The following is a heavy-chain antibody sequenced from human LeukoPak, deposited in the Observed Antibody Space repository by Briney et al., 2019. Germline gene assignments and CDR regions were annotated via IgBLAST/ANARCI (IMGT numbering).Heavy chain of an antibody. D-gene: IGHD6-19*01. Sequence: SETLSLTWASGGYSISNGYYWGWIRQPPGKELEGIGSIDHSGSTYYHPSLKSLVTISVSSSKTDFSLKLSTVTAADTAMYYCARHSWPGYSSGWIHPYYFDYWGQGTLVTVSS. J-gene: IGHJ4*02. CDR3: ARHSWPGYSSGWIHPYYFDY. CDR1: GYSISNGYY. CDR2: IDHSGST. V-gene: IGHV4-38-2*01.